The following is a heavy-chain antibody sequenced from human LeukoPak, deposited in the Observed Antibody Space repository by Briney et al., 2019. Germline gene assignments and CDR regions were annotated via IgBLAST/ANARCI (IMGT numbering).Heavy chain of an antibody. V-gene: IGHV3-7*01. CDR1: GFTFSSYW. J-gene: IGHJ4*02. CDR2: MKYDGSEE. D-gene: IGHD6-13*01. CDR3: ARDIEAAGLFLDY. Sequence: PGGSLRLSCAASGFTFSSYWMGWVRQAPGKGLEWVANMKYDGSEEYYVDSVKGRFTISRDNAKNSLYLQMNSLRAEDTAVYYCARDIEAAGLFLDYWGQGTLVTVSS.